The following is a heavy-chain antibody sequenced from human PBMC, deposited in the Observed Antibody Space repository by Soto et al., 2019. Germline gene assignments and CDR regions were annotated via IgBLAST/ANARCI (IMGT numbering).Heavy chain of an antibody. V-gene: IGHV3-23*01. D-gene: IGHD1-20*01. Sequence: EVQLLESGGDLVQPGGSLRLSCAASGFTFSSYAMGWVRQAPGTGLAWVSVIDGSGGDRSLADSVKGRFTSSRDNSKNTLYLQMDRLRVEDTARSFCAREIITGAYVETSAFDFWGQGTLVTVSS. J-gene: IGHJ4*02. CDR1: GFTFSSYA. CDR2: IDGSGGDR. CDR3: AREIITGAYVETSAFDF.